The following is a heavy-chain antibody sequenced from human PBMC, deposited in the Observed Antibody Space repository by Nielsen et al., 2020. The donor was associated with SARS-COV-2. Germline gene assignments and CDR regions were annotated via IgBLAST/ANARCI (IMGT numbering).Heavy chain of an antibody. Sequence: GESLKISCAASGFNFSSSWMSWVRQAPGKGLEWVANIKKDGSEKYYVDSVKGRFTISRDNSKNTLYLQMNSLRAEDTAVYYCARGSNTHDNDYWGQGTLVTVSS. CDR3: ARGSNTHDNDY. D-gene: IGHD3-9*01. CDR2: IKKDGSEK. V-gene: IGHV3-7*02. CDR1: GFNFSSSW. J-gene: IGHJ4*02.